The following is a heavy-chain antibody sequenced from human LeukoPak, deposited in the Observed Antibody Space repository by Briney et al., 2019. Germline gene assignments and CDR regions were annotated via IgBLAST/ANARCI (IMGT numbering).Heavy chain of an antibody. Sequence: ASVKVSCKASGYSFTTYYIHWVRQAPGQGLEWMGLIKPSGGTTIYAQSFQGRVTMTRDTSTSTVYMELSSLRSEDTAVYYCAREYSGTAPDYWGQGTLVTVSS. CDR2: IKPSGGTT. J-gene: IGHJ4*02. CDR1: GYSFTTYY. D-gene: IGHD3-10*01. CDR3: AREYSGTAPDY. V-gene: IGHV1-46*01.